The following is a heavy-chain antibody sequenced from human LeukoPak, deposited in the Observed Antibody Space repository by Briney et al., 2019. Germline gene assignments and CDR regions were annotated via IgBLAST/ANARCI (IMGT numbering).Heavy chain of an antibody. CDR1: GGSISSSTYY. J-gene: IGHJ4*02. D-gene: IGHD5-24*01. V-gene: IGHV4-31*03. CDR3: VEAPNPYYFDD. Sequence: SETLSLTCTVSGGSISSSTYYWNWIRQYPGKGLEWIGYIYNSGTTYYNPSLKSRVTISVDTSKNQFSLKLNSMSAADTAVYYCVEAPNPYYFDDWGQGTLVTVSS. CDR2: IYNSGTT.